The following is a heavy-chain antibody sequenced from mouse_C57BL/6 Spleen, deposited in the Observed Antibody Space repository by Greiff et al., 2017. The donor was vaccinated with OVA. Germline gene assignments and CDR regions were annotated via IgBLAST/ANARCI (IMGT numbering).Heavy chain of an antibody. D-gene: IGHD1-1*01. V-gene: IGHV1-5*01. J-gene: IGHJ2*01. Sequence: EVKVEESGTVLARPGASVKMSCKTSGYTFTSYWMHWVKQRPGQGLEWIGAIYPGNSDTSYNQKFKGKAKLTAVTSASTAYMELSSLTNEDSAVYYCTSYGSSSYYFDYWGQGTTLTVSS. CDR1: GYTFTSYW. CDR3: TSYGSSSYYFDY. CDR2: IYPGNSDT.